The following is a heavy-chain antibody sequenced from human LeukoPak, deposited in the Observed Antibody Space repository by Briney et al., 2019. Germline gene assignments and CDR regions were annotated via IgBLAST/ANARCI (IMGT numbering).Heavy chain of an antibody. CDR2: ISGSGAGK. D-gene: IGHD2-2*01. V-gene: IGHV3-23*01. Sequence: PGGSLSLSCATSGFTFTDYALTWIRQTPGRGLEWVSTISGSGAGKYYADSVKGRFSISRDKSTDTVHLQMNSLRAEDTAIYYCAKTHTSQMTFITGRSLFMDVWGQGTSVTVSS. J-gene: IGHJ6*02. CDR1: GFTFTDYA. CDR3: AKTHTSQMTFITGRSLFMDV.